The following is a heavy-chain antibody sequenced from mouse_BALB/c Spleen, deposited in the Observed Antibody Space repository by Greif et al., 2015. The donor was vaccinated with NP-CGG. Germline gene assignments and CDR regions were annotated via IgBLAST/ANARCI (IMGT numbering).Heavy chain of an antibody. J-gene: IGHJ4*01. D-gene: IGHD4-1*01. Sequence: QVQLQQSGSELVKPGASVKISCKASGYTFTDYYINWVNQKPGQGLEWIGWIYPGSGNTKYNEKFKGKATLTVDTSSSTAYMQFSSLTSEDTAVYFCARRTGTEAMDYWGQGTSVTVSS. V-gene: IGHV1-84*02. CDR2: IYPGSGNT. CDR1: GYTFTDYY. CDR3: ARRTGTEAMDY.